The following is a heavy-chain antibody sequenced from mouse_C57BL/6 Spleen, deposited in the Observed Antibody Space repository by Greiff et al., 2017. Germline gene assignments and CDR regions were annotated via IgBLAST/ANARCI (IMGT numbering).Heavy chain of an antibody. D-gene: IGHD1-1*01. CDR1: GYSITSGYY. V-gene: IGHV3-6*01. CDR2: ISYDGSN. J-gene: IGHJ4*01. Sequence: VQLQQSGPGLVKPSQSLSLTCSVTGYSITSGYYWNWIRQFPGNKLEWMGYISYDGSNNYNPSLKNRISITRDTSKNQFFLKLNSVTTEDTATYYCATYGSSRFYAMDYWGQGTSVTVSS. CDR3: ATYGSSRFYAMDY.